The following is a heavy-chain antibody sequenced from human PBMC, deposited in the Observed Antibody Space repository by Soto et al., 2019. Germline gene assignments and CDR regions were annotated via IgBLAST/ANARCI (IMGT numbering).Heavy chain of an antibody. CDR3: ARDRNKLWKNDAFDI. CDR2: IYYSGDT. J-gene: IGHJ3*02. CDR1: GGSISSSSYY. D-gene: IGHD3-3*01. V-gene: IGHV4-61*03. Sequence: PSETLSLTCTVSGGSISSSSYYWSWIRQSPGKGLEWLGYIYYSGDTKYNPSLQSRISISVDTTKNHFSLRLTSVTAADTAVYYCARDRNKLWKNDAFDIWGQGTMVTVSS.